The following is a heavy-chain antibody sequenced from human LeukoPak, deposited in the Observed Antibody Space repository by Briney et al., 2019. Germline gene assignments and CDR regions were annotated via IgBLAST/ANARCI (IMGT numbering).Heavy chain of an antibody. V-gene: IGHV3-13*01. J-gene: IGHJ4*02. CDR3: ARGIGGSYPGDY. Sequence: PGGSLRLSCAASGFTFSSYDMHGVRHATGKGVEWVSAIGTAGDTYYPGSVKGRFTISRENAKTSLYLQMNSLRAGDTAVYYCARGIGGSYPGDYWGQGTLVTVSS. D-gene: IGHD1-26*01. CDR1: GFTFSSYD. CDR2: IGTAGDT.